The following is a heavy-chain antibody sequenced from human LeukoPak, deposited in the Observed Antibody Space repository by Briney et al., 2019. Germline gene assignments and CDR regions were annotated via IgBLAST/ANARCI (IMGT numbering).Heavy chain of an antibody. CDR2: MSPTSGNT. Sequence: GASVKVSCKASGYSFITYHINWVRQATGQGLEWMGWMSPTSGNTGYAQEFQGGVSMTRNTSINTAYMELSGLKSEDTAVYYCARSLAGRSYYYYMDAWGNGTTVTVSS. CDR1: GYSFITYH. CDR3: ARSLAGRSYYYYMDA. D-gene: IGHD6-6*01. J-gene: IGHJ6*03. V-gene: IGHV1-8*01.